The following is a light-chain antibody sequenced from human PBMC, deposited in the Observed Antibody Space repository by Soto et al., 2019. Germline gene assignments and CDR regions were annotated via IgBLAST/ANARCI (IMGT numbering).Light chain of an antibody. V-gene: IGKV1-17*01. J-gene: IGKJ1*01. CDR2: AAS. Sequence: DIPMTQSPSSLAASVGDRVTITCRASQGVGNEVVWYQQKPGKAPKRLIYAASMLQSGTQSSFSGSGCGTEFTPTITSLQTDDLAPYVCSHHNSYPPKFGQGTRVEVK. CDR1: QGVGNE. CDR3: SHHNSYPPK.